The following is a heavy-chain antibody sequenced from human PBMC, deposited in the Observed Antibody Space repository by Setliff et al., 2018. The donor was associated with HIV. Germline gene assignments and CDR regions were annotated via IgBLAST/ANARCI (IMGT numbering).Heavy chain of an antibody. D-gene: IGHD5-12*01. CDR1: GFTFSSYA. CDR2: INWNGGTT. V-gene: IGHV3-15*01. CDR3: ATERGYSASKYLDY. Sequence: GGSLRLSCAASGFTFSSYAMSWVRQAPGKGLEWVSGINWNGGTTDYAAPVKGRFSISRDDSKDMLYLQMNSLKTEDTAVYYCATERGYSASKYLDYWGQGTLVTVSS. J-gene: IGHJ4*02.